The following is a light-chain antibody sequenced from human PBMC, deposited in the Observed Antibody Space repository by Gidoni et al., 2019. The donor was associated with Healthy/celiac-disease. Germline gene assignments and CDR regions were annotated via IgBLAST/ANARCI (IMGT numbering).Light chain of an antibody. CDR1: QSVSSSY. Sequence: IVLTQSPGTLSLSPGERATLSCRASQSVSSSYLDWYQQKPGQAPRLLIYGSSSRATGIPDRFSGSGSGTDFTLTISRLEPEDFAVYYCQQYGSSPVSFGQGTKLEIK. J-gene: IGKJ2*03. CDR2: GSS. CDR3: QQYGSSPVS. V-gene: IGKV3-20*01.